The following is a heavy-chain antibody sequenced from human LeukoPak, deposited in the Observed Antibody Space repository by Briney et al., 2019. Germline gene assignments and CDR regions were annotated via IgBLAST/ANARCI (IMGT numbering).Heavy chain of an antibody. V-gene: IGHV1-2*02. CDR1: GYTFTGYY. J-gene: IGHJ4*02. CDR2: INPNSGGT. Sequence: ASVKVSCKASGYTFTGYYMHWVRQAPGQGLEWMGWINPNSGGTNYAQKFQGRVTMTRDTSISTAYMELSRLRSDDTAVYYCARGFDFDWSYYFDYWGQGTLVTVSS. D-gene: IGHD3-9*01. CDR3: ARGFDFDWSYYFDY.